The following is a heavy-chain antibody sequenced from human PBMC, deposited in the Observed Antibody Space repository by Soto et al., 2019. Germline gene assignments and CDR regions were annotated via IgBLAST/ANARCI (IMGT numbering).Heavy chain of an antibody. V-gene: IGHV1-3*01. D-gene: IGHD5-12*01. CDR1: GYTFTSYG. CDR2: INAGNGNT. Sequence: ASVKVSCKASGYTFTSYGSSWVRQAPGQGLEWMGWINAGNGNTKYSQKFQGRVTITRDTSASTAYMELSSLRSEDTAVYYCARDHSGYDYHYYYYYMDVWGKGTTVTVSS. CDR3: ARDHSGYDYHYYYYYMDV. J-gene: IGHJ6*03.